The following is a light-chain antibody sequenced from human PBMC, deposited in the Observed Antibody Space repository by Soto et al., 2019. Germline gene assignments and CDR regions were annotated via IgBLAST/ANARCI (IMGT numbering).Light chain of an antibody. CDR1: HNVATF. Sequence: EVVLTQSPATLSLSPGETATLSCRASHNVATFLAWYQQNPGQAPRLLIYDASRRATGVPARFTGSGSGTDFTLTISSLEPEDFAVYYCQEGSNWPPPITFGQGTRLEIK. CDR3: QEGSNWPPPIT. J-gene: IGKJ5*01. CDR2: DAS. V-gene: IGKV3-11*01.